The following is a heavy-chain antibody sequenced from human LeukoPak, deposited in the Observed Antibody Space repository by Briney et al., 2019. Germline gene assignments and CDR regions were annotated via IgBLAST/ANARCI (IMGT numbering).Heavy chain of an antibody. CDR3: ARDRGYSSFDY. D-gene: IGHD4-23*01. V-gene: IGHV3-7*01. J-gene: IGHJ4*02. CDR2: IKEDGSEI. CDR1: AFTFSSYW. Sequence: PGGSLRLSCEASAFTFSSYWMSWVRQAPGKGLEWVANIKEDGSEINYVDSVKGRFTISRDNAKNSLFQQMNSLRVEDTAVYYCARDRGYSSFDYWGQGTLVTVSS.